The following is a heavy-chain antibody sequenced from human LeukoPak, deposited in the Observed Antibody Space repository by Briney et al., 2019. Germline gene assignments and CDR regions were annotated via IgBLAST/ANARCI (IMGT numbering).Heavy chain of an antibody. CDR2: IYYSGSS. Sequence: PSETLSLTCSVSGGSISSSSSYWGWIRQPPGKGLEWIGSIYYSGSSFDNPALKSRVTISVDTSKNQFSLKLSSVTAADTAVYYCARLTQNSSGRPYYFDYWGQGTLVTVSS. CDR3: ARLTQNSSGRPYYFDY. D-gene: IGHD3-22*01. J-gene: IGHJ4*02. V-gene: IGHV4-39*01. CDR1: GGSISSSSSY.